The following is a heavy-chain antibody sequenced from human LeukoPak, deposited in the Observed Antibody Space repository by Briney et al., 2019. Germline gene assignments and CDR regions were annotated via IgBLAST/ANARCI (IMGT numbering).Heavy chain of an antibody. CDR2: INHSGST. CDR1: GGSFSGYY. D-gene: IGHD2-2*01. Sequence: SETLSLTCAVYGGSFSGYYWSWIRQPPGKGLEWIGEINHSGSTNYNPSLKSRVTISVDTSKNQFSLKLSSVTAADTAVYYCARVVGPYYYYIDVWGKGTTVTVSS. CDR3: ARVVGPYYYYIDV. V-gene: IGHV4-34*01. J-gene: IGHJ6*03.